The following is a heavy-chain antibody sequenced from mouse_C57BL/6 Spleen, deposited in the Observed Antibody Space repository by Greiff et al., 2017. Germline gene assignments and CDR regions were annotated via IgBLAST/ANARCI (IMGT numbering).Heavy chain of an antibody. CDR1: GFTFTDYY. D-gene: IGHD1-1*01. Sequence: EVQLVESGGGLVQPGGSLSLSCAASGFTFTDYYMSWVRQPPGKALEWLGFIRNKANGYTTEYSASVKGRFTISRDNSQSIRYLQMNALRAEDSATYYCARYGDGSSYLYYAMDYWGQGTSVTVSS. J-gene: IGHJ4*01. V-gene: IGHV7-3*01. CDR3: ARYGDGSSYLYYAMDY. CDR2: IRNKANGYTT.